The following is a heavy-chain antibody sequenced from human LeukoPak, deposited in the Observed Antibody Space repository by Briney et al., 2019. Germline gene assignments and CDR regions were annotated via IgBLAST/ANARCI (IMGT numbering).Heavy chain of an antibody. CDR2: ISYDGSNK. V-gene: IGHV3-30*18. Sequence: GGSLRLSCAASGFTFRSYGMHWARQAPGKGLEWVAVISYDGSNKYYADSVKGRFTISRDNSKNTLYLQMNSLRAEDTAVYYCAKSGGSSGKALGYWGQGTLVTVSS. D-gene: IGHD3-22*01. CDR3: AKSGGSSGKALGY. CDR1: GFTFRSYG. J-gene: IGHJ4*02.